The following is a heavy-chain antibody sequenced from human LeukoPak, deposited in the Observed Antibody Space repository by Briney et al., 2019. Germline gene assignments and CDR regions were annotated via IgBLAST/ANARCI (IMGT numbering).Heavy chain of an antibody. V-gene: IGHV4-59*01. CDR2: IFYSGST. CDR3: GXXXXXXXXXGXFPWESFQH. CDR1: GGSXXXYY. Sequence: SGGSXXXYYWSWIRQPPGKGLXWVGYIFYSGSTNYNPSLKRRVTISVDTSKNKFSQKLSSVTAADTALYYCGXXXXXXXXXGXFPWESFQHWGQGTLVTVSS. J-gene: IGHJ1*01. D-gene: IGHD1-26*01.